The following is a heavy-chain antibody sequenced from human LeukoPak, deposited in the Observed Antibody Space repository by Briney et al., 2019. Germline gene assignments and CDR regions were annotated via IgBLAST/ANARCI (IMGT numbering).Heavy chain of an antibody. J-gene: IGHJ6*02. Sequence: PSETLSLTCAVSGGSISSSNWWSWVRQPPGKGLEWIGEIYHSGSTNYNPSLKSRVTISVDTSKNQFSLKLSSVTAADTAVYYCATLKELLEGYYYYYGMDVWGQGTTVTVYS. D-gene: IGHD2-15*01. CDR3: ATLKELLEGYYYYYGMDV. CDR2: IYHSGST. CDR1: GGSISSSNW. V-gene: IGHV4-4*02.